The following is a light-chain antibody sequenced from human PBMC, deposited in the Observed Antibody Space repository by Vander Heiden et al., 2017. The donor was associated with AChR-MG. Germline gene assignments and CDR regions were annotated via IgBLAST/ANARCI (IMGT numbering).Light chain of an antibody. CDR3: QQYERLPPLT. CDR1: QDISKS. Sequence: DIQMTQSPSSLSASVGDSVTITCQASQDISKSLNWYQQKPGKAPKLLIYEASNLETGVPSRFSGTGSGTDFTFTISSLQPEDIATYYCQQYERLPPLTFGGGTKVGIK. J-gene: IGKJ4*01. V-gene: IGKV1-33*01. CDR2: EAS.